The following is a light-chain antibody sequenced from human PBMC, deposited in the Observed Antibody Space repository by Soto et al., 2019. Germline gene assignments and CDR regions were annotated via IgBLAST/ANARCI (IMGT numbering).Light chain of an antibody. V-gene: IGKV1-33*01. J-gene: IGKJ4*01. CDR1: QDITDY. CDR3: QQYEALVLS. Sequence: DIQMTQSPSSLSASVGDRVTITCQASQDITDYLNWYQQKPGKAPRLLIYDASNFETGVPPRFNGSGSGTDFTFTISSLQPEDIATYYCQQYEALVLSFGGGTKVEIK. CDR2: DAS.